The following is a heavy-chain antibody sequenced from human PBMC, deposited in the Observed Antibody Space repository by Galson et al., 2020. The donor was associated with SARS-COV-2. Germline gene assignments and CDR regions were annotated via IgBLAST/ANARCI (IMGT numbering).Heavy chain of an antibody. CDR2: IKEDGSDK. CDR3: ARDRPGLYSDY. CDR1: GFTFSRNW. V-gene: IGHV3-7*01. Sequence: GGSLRLSCAASGFTFSRNWMTWVRKAPGKGLEWVANIKEDGSDKYYVDSVKGRFTISRDNAKNLLYLQMNSLRAEDTAVYFCARDRPGLYSDYWGQGTLVTVSS. J-gene: IGHJ4*02.